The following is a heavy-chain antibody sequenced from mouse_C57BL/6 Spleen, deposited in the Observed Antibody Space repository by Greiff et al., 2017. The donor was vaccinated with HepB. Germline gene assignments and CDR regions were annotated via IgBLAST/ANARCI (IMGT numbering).Heavy chain of an antibody. CDR2: ISDGGSYT. CDR1: GFTFSSYA. V-gene: IGHV5-4*01. J-gene: IGHJ3*01. D-gene: IGHD1-1*01. CDR3: AREHGSSRAWFAY. Sequence: EVKLMESGGGLVKPGGSLKLSCAASGFTFSSYAMSWVRQTPEKRLEWVATISDGGSYTYYPDNVKGRFTISRDNAKNNLYLQMSHLKSEDTAMYYCAREHGSSRAWFAYWGQGTLVTVSA.